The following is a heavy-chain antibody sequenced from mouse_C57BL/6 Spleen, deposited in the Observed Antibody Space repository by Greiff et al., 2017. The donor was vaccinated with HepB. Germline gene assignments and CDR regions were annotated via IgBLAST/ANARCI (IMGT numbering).Heavy chain of an antibody. D-gene: IGHD1-1*01. Sequence: DVQLQESGPGMVKPSQSLSLTCTVTGYSITSGYDWHWIRHFPGNKLEWMGYISYSGSTNYNPSLKSRISITHDTSKNHFFLKLNSVTTEDTATYYCARARYGSYAMDYWGQGTSVTVSS. J-gene: IGHJ4*01. V-gene: IGHV3-1*01. CDR1: GYSITSGYD. CDR3: ARARYGSYAMDY. CDR2: ISYSGST.